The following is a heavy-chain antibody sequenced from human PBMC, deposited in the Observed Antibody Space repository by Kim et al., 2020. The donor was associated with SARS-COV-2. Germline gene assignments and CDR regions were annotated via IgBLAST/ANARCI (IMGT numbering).Heavy chain of an antibody. CDR1: GFTFSSYA. CDR3: ANLYDSSGYYYYYYYGMDV. CDR2: ISGSGGST. Sequence: GGSLRLSCAASGFTFSSYAMSWVRQAPGKGLEWVSAISGSGGSTYYADSVKGRFTISRDNSKNTLYLQMNSLRAEDTAVYYCANLYDSSGYYYYYYYGMDVWGQGTTVTVSS. J-gene: IGHJ6*02. V-gene: IGHV3-23*01. D-gene: IGHD3-22*01.